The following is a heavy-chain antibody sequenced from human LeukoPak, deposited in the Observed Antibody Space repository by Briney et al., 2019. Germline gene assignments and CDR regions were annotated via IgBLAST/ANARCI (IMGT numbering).Heavy chain of an antibody. V-gene: IGHV3-30*03. CDR2: ISYDGSNK. CDR1: GFTFSSYG. J-gene: IGHJ4*02. D-gene: IGHD5-12*01. Sequence: HPGRSLRLSCAASGFTFSSYGMHWVRQAPGKGLEWVAVISYDGSNKYYADSVKGRFTISRDNSKNTLYLQMNSLRAEDTAVYYCGSEVATILDYWGQGTLVTVSS. CDR3: GSEVATILDY.